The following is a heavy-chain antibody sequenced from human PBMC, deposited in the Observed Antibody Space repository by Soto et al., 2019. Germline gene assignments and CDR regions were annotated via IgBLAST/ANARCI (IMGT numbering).Heavy chain of an antibody. CDR3: ARISQSDFWSGYYYFFDY. CDR1: GYTFTDYG. V-gene: IGHV1-18*01. Sequence: QVHLVQSGAEVEKPGASVKVSCKASGYTFTDYGISWVRQAPGQGRQWMGWITAFNGNTKYAQQFQGRVTMTTDTSTSKAYMELRSLGSDDTAVYYCARISQSDFWSGYYYFFDYWGQGTLVTVSS. CDR2: ITAFNGNT. D-gene: IGHD3-3*01. J-gene: IGHJ4*02.